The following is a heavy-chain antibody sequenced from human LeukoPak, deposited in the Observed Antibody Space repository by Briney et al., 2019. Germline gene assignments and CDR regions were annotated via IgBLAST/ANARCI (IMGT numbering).Heavy chain of an antibody. D-gene: IGHD1-26*01. CDR1: GASISSYY. CDR3: ARLSGSYYSSVDY. J-gene: IGHJ4*02. CDR2: ISYSEGP. Sequence: PETLSLTCTVSGASISSYYWSWIRQPPGKGLEWIGYISYSEGPNYNSSLESRVTISLDTSKNQFSLKLTSVTATDTAVYYCARLSGSYYSSVDYWGQGSLVTLSS. V-gene: IGHV4-59*08.